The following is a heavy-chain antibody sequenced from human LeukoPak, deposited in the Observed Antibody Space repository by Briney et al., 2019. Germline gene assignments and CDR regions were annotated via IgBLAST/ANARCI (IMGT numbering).Heavy chain of an antibody. CDR2: ISAYNGNT. D-gene: IGHD3-9*01. CDR3: ASARAGYFDWLLNY. J-gene: IGHJ4*02. CDR1: GYTFTSYG. Sequence: ASVKVSCKASGYTFTSYGISWVRQAPGQGLEWMGWISAYNGNTNYAQKLQGRVTMTTDTSTSTAYMELRSLRSDNTAVYYCASARAGYFDWLLNYWGQGTLVTVSS. V-gene: IGHV1-18*01.